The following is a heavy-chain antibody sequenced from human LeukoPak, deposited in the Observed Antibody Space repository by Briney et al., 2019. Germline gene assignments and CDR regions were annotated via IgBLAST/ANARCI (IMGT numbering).Heavy chain of an antibody. CDR3: ARDAGGTYSLAFDL. Sequence: PGGSLRLSCAASGFTVSSNYMSWVRQAPGKGLEWVSVIYSAGSANYIDSVKGRFTISRDNSKNTLYLQMNGLRAEDTAVYYCARDAGGTYSLAFDLWGQGTMVTVSS. D-gene: IGHD1-26*01. CDR2: IYSAGSA. V-gene: IGHV3-53*01. J-gene: IGHJ3*01. CDR1: GFTVSSNY.